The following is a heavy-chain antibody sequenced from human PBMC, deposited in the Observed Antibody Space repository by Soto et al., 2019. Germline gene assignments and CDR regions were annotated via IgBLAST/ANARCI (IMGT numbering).Heavy chain of an antibody. D-gene: IGHD3-3*01. J-gene: IGHJ6*02. CDR3: ARAGFLEWKQPGYYYGMDV. CDR1: GFTVSSNY. CDR2: IYSGGST. V-gene: IGHV3-53*01. Sequence: SLRLSCAASGFTVSSNYMNWVRQAPGKGLEWVSVIYSGGSTYYADSVKGRFTISRDNSKNTLYLQMNSLRAEDTAVYYCARAGFLEWKQPGYYYGMDVWGQGTTVTVSS.